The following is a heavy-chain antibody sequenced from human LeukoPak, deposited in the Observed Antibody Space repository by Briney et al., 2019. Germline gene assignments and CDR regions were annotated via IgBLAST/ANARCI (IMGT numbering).Heavy chain of an antibody. Sequence: SETLSLTCTVSGGSISSYYWSWIRQPPGKGLEWIGYIYYSGSTYYNPSLKSRVTISVDTSKNQFSLRLSSVTAAETAVYYCARLAATGAAAGAFDYWGQGTLVTVSS. V-gene: IGHV4-59*08. J-gene: IGHJ4*02. D-gene: IGHD2-8*02. CDR1: GGSISSYY. CDR2: IYYSGST. CDR3: ARLAATGAAAGAFDY.